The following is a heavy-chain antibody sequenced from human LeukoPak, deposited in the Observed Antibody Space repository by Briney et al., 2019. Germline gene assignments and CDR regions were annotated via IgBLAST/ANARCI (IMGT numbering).Heavy chain of an antibody. CDR3: AKGYCSGGSCYFGWFDP. CDR1: GFTVGSNY. V-gene: IGHV3-53*01. CDR2: IYSGGST. J-gene: IGHJ5*02. Sequence: GGSLRLSCAASGFTVGSNYMSWVRQTPGKGLEWVSLIYSGGSTYYADSVKGRFTISRDNSKNTLYLQMNSLRAEDTAVYFCAKGYCSGGSCYFGWFDPWGQGTLVTVSS. D-gene: IGHD2-15*01.